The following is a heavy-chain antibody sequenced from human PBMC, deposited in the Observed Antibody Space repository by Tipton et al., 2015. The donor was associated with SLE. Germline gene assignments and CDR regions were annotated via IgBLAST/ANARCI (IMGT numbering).Heavy chain of an antibody. CDR1: GFTFSSYG. D-gene: IGHD6-19*01. CDR3: AREQYSSGWTADY. V-gene: IGHV3-20*04. CDR2: INWNGGST. J-gene: IGHJ4*02. Sequence: SLRLSCAASGFTFSSYGMHWVRQAPGKGLEWVFGINWNGGSTGYADSVKGRFTISRDNAKNSLYLQMNSLRAEDTAVYYCAREQYSSGWTADYWGQGTLVTVSS.